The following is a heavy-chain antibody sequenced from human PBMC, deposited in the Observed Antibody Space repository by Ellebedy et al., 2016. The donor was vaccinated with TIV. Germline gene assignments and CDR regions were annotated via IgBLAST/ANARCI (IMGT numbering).Heavy chain of an antibody. V-gene: IGHV3-30*03. Sequence: GESLKISCVTSGFTFSDYGMHWVRQAPGKGLEWVANIPNDGRSKKHGDSVRGRFTISRDNSKSTLYLQMDSLRDDDTAVYYCAPGGTTKVKKGFGYWGQGTLVTVSS. D-gene: IGHD3-16*01. CDR2: IPNDGRSK. J-gene: IGHJ4*02. CDR1: GFTFSDYG. CDR3: APGGTTKVKKGFGY.